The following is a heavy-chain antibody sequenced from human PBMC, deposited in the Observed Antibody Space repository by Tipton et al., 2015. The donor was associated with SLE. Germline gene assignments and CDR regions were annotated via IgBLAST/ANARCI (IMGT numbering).Heavy chain of an antibody. CDR2: INSDGGIT. J-gene: IGHJ4*02. CDR3: AREAATLDF. CDR1: GFTVRSTY. V-gene: IGHV3-74*01. D-gene: IGHD2-15*01. Sequence: SLRLSCAASGFTVRSTYMNWVRQAPGKGLVWVSRINSDGGITLYADSVKSRFLISRDNAKHTVYLQMNSLRAEDTAVYYCAREAATLDFWGQGTLVTVSS.